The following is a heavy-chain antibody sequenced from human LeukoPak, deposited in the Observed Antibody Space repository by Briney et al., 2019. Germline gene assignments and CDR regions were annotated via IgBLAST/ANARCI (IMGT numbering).Heavy chain of an antibody. V-gene: IGHV3-23*01. J-gene: IGHJ3*02. CDR2: ISNSGGST. Sequence: PGGSLRLSCIASGFTFSNYAMSWVRQAPGKGLEWVSTISNSGGSTYYANSVKGRFAISRDNSKNTLYMQMNSLRAEDTAVYYCAKLSGNNARSDAVDIWGQGTMVTVSS. D-gene: IGHD1-26*01. CDR3: AKLSGNNARSDAVDI. CDR1: GFTFSNYA.